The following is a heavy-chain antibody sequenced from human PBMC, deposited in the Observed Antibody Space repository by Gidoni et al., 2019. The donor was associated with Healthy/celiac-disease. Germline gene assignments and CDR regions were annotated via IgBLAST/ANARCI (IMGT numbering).Heavy chain of an antibody. CDR1: GLPFSSYA. J-gene: IGHJ4*02. V-gene: IGHV3-23*01. CDR3: AKDEQMGFGDDY. CDR2: ISCSGGST. D-gene: IGHD3-10*01. Sequence: EVQLLESGGGLVQPGGSLRLSCAASGLPFSSYAMSWVRKAPGKGLDWVSAISCSGGSTYYADSVKGRFTISRDNSKNTLYLQMNSLRAEDTAVYYCAKDEQMGFGDDYWGQGTLVTVSS.